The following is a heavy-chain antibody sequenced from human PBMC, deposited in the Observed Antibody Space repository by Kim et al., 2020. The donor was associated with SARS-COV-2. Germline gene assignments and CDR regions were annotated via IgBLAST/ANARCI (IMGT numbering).Heavy chain of an antibody. Sequence: SKNNCEDSVKDRFTISRDNSKNTLYLQMNSLRAEDTAVYYCASVPFTGFDYWGQGTLVTVSS. D-gene: IGHD2-2*01. J-gene: IGHJ4*02. CDR2: SKN. CDR3: ASVPFTGFDY. V-gene: IGHV3-30-3*01.